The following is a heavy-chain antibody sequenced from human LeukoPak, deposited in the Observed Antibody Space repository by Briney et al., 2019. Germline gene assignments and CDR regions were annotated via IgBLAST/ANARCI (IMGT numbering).Heavy chain of an antibody. V-gene: IGHV4-39*01. CDR2: IYYSGST. D-gene: IGHD3-9*01. CDR1: GGSISSSSYY. J-gene: IGHJ3*02. CDR3: ASSGDILTGYWVSGAFDI. Sequence: PSETLSLTCTVSGGSISSSSYYWGWIRQPPGKGLEWIGSIYYSGSTYYNPSLKSRVTISVDTSKNQFSLKLSSVTAADTAVYYCASSGDILTGYWVSGAFDIWGQGTMVTVSS.